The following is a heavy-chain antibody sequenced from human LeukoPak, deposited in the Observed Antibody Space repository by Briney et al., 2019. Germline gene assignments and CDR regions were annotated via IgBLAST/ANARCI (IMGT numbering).Heavy chain of an antibody. CDR2: ISASGGTT. Sequence: AGGSLRLSCAASGFTFSSYAMSWVRQAPGKGLEWVSTISASGGTTYYADSVKGRFTISRDFSQNTLSLHMTSLRAEDTAVYYCAKAVPAAATPSDYWGQGTLVTVSS. J-gene: IGHJ4*02. D-gene: IGHD2-2*01. V-gene: IGHV3-23*01. CDR1: GFTFSSYA. CDR3: AKAVPAAATPSDY.